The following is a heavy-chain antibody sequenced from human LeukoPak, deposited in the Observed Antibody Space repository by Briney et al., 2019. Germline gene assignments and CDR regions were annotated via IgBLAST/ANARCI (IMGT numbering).Heavy chain of an antibody. V-gene: IGHV4-59*01. Sequence: SETLSLTCTVSGDSISAFYWSWIRQPPGKGLEWIGYIYYSGSTNYNPSLKSRVTILIETSKNQFSLKLRSVTAADTAVYYCARGGARGSSAFDIWGQGTMVTVSS. J-gene: IGHJ3*02. CDR3: ARGGARGSSAFDI. CDR1: GDSISAFY. CDR2: IYYSGST. D-gene: IGHD3-10*01.